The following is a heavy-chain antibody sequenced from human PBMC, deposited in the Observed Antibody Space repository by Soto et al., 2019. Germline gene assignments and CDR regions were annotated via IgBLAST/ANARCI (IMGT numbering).Heavy chain of an antibody. J-gene: IGHJ6*02. D-gene: IGHD6-13*01. Sequence: QVQLVESGGGVVQPGRSPRLSCAASGFTFSSYAMHWVRQAPGKGLEWVAVISYDGSNKYYADSVKGRFTISRDNSKNTLYLQMNSLRAEDTAVYYCARDRLLGSSWADYYYGMDVWGQGTTVTVSS. V-gene: IGHV3-30-3*01. CDR2: ISYDGSNK. CDR1: GFTFSSYA. CDR3: ARDRLLGSSWADYYYGMDV.